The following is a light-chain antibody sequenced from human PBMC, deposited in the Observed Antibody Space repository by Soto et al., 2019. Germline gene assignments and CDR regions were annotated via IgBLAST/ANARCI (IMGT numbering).Light chain of an antibody. V-gene: IGKV3-20*01. CDR2: ETS. J-gene: IGKJ1*01. CDR3: QQYGSSPGT. Sequence: EIVLTQSPATLSLSPGERATLSCRASQSVRDSHLAWYQQKPGQAPSLLIYETSSRATGIPDRFRGSGSGTEFALTITRVEPEDVAMYFCQQYGSSPGTFGQGTKVDI. CDR1: QSVRDSH.